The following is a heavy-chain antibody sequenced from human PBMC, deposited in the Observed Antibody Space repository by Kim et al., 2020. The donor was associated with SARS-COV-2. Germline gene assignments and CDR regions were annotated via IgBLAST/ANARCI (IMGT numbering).Heavy chain of an antibody. CDR3: ARDREGVAAHFDY. V-gene: IGHV4-59*01. D-gene: IGHD6-6*01. J-gene: IGHJ4*02. Sequence: YIPSLKGRVTIAVDTYKNHCSLKLSYVSAADTAVYYCARDREGVAAHFDYWGQGTLVTVSS.